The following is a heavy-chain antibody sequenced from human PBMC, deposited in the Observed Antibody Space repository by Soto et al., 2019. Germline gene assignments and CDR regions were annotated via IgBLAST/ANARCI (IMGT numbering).Heavy chain of an antibody. J-gene: IGHJ4*02. V-gene: IGHV3-33*01. CDR1: GFTFSSYG. CDR2: IWYDGSNK. CDR3: ARGYGSGSYIFDY. Sequence: QVQLVESGGGVVQPGRSLRLSCAASGFTFSSYGMHWVRQAPGKGLEWVAVIWYDGSNKYYVESVKGRLTISRDNSNNMLYLQMNSLRVEDTAVYYCARGYGSGSYIFDYWGQGTLVTVSS. D-gene: IGHD3-10*01.